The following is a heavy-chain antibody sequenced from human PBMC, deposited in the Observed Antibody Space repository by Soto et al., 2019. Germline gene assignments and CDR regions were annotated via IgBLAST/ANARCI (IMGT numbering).Heavy chain of an antibody. J-gene: IGHJ6*02. CDR2: INAGNGNT. D-gene: IGHD3-22*01. Sequence: GASVKVSCKASGYTFTSYGIHWVRQAPGQRLEWTGWINAGNGNTKYSEKFQGRVTITRDTSASTAYLELSSLRSEDTAVYYFARDPNYSSAYYHHYYYGMDAWGQGTTLTVSS. V-gene: IGHV1-3*01. CDR3: ARDPNYSSAYYHHYYYGMDA. CDR1: GYTFTSYG.